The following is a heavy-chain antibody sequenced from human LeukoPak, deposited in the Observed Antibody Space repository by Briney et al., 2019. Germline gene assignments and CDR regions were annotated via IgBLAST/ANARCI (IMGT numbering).Heavy chain of an antibody. CDR2: INPSGGST. Sequence: ASVKVSCKASGYTFTGYYMHWVRQAPGQGLEWMGWINPSGGSTSYAQKFQGRVTMTRDMSTSTVYMGLSSLRSEDTAVYYCARGPAANSLFVDYWGQGTLVTVSS. V-gene: IGHV1-46*01. D-gene: IGHD4-23*01. CDR3: ARGPAANSLFVDY. CDR1: GYTFTGYY. J-gene: IGHJ4*02.